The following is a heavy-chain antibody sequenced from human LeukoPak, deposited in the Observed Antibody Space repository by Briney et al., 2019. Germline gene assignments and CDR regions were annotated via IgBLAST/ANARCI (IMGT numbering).Heavy chain of an antibody. CDR3: ARDIGAHKYDFLSGREPGSVPYYYYGMDV. CDR1: GFNFDAFA. Sequence: GGSLRLSCAASGFNFDAFAMHWVRQAPGKGLEWVAVISFDGRNKYYADSMKGRITISRDNSKNMLYLQVNSLRPEDTATYYCARDIGAHKYDFLSGREPGSVPYYYYGMDVWGQGTTVTVS. J-gene: IGHJ6*02. CDR2: ISFDGRNK. V-gene: IGHV3-30*14. D-gene: IGHD3-3*01.